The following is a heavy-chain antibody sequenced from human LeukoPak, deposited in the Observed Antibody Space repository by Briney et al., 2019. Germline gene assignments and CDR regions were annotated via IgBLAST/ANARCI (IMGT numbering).Heavy chain of an antibody. V-gene: IGHV3-74*01. D-gene: IGHD3-22*01. Sequence: GGSLRLSCAASGFTFSSYWMHWVRQAPGKGLVWVSRINSDGSSTSYADSVKGRFTISRDNAKNTLYLQMNSLRAEDTAVYYCARARYYYDSSGYYYVFDYWGQGTLVTVSS. CDR2: INSDGSST. J-gene: IGHJ4*02. CDR3: ARARYYYDSSGYYYVFDY. CDR1: GFTFSSYW.